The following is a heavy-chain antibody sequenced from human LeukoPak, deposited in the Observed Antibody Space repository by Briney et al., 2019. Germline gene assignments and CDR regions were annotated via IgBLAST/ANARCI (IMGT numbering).Heavy chain of an antibody. Sequence: SETLSLTCTLSGGTFTSSTYFWGWLRQPPGKGLEWIGSISYSGATYYNPSLKSRVSMSVHTSKNQFSLKLSSVTAADMAVYYCARDGFYYHYYMDVWGEGTTVTVSS. CDR2: ISYSGAT. CDR3: ARDGFYYHYYMDV. J-gene: IGHJ6*03. V-gene: IGHV4-39*07. D-gene: IGHD1-14*01. CDR1: GGTFTSSTYF.